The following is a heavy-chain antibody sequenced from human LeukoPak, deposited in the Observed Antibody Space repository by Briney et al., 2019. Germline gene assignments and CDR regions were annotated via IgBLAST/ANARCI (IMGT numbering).Heavy chain of an antibody. J-gene: IGHJ4*02. CDR1: GYTFTTYG. V-gene: IGHV1-18*01. Sequence: ASVTVSCKAFGYTFTTYGITWVRQAPGQGLEWLGWISANSGNTNYAHKFQGRVTMTTDTSTTTAYMELRSLRSDDTAVYYCARGGYSYGYAYWGQGTPVTVSS. CDR2: ISANSGNT. D-gene: IGHD5-18*01. CDR3: ARGGYSYGYAY.